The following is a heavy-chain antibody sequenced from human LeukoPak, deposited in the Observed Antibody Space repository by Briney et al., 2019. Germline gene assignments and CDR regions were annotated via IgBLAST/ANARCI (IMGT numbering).Heavy chain of an antibody. CDR2: IYHTGST. V-gene: IGHV4-30-2*01. J-gene: IGHJ5*02. CDR1: GGSISSGLYS. CDR3: ARLQYCSGTSCYWFDP. D-gene: IGHD2-2*01. Sequence: TLSLTCDVSGGSISSGLYSWSWIRQPLGEGLEWIGYIYHTGSTYYNPSLKSRVTISVDTSKNQFSLRLSSVTAADTAVYYCARLQYCSGTSCYWFDPWGQGTLVTVSS.